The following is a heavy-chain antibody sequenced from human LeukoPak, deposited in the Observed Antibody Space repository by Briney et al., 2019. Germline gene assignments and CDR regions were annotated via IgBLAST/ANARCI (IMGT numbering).Heavy chain of an antibody. V-gene: IGHV3-48*04. J-gene: IGHJ5*02. CDR3: ARGPPLFDP. Sequence: GGALRLSCAASGFTFSSYTMNWVRQAPGKGLEWVSYIDLSGSTLYYVDSVKGRFTISRDNAKNSLYLQMNSLRAEDTAVYYCARGPPLFDPWGQGTLVAVSS. CDR1: GFTFSSYT. CDR2: IDLSGSTL.